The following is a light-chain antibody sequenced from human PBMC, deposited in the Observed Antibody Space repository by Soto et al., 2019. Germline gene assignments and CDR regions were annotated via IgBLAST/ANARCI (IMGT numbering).Light chain of an antibody. J-gene: IGLJ2*01. CDR3: QSYDSSLSVV. CDR2: GNS. CDR1: SSNIGAGYD. V-gene: IGLV1-40*01. Sequence: QSLLTQPPSVSRAPGQRVTISCTGSSSNIGAGYDVHWYQQLPGTAPKLLIYGNSNRPSGVPDRFSGSKSGTSASLAITGLQAEDEADYYCQSYDSSLSVVFGGGTKLTVL.